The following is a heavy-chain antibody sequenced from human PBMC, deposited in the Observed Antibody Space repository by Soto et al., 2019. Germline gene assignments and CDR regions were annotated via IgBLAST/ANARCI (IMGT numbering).Heavy chain of an antibody. Sequence: KPSETLSLTCAVSGGSLSSGGYSWSWIRQPPGKGLEWIGYIHHSGNTDYNPSLKSRVTISVDRSKNQFSLKLSSVTAADTAVYYSPRRGNSWYDYWGKGTQVTVS. CDR2: IHHSGNT. V-gene: IGHV4-30-2*01. D-gene: IGHD6-13*01. CDR3: PRRGNSWYDY. J-gene: IGHJ4*02. CDR1: GGSLSSGGYS.